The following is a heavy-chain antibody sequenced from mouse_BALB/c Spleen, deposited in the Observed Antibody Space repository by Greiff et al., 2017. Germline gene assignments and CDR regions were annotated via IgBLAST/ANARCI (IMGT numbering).Heavy chain of an antibody. D-gene: IGHD2-3*01. CDR1: GYTFTSYW. V-gene: IGHV1S81*02. CDR2: INPSNGRT. Sequence: QVQLQQPGAELVKPGASVKLSCKASGYTFTSYWMHWVKQRPGQGLEWIGEINPSNGRTNYNEKFKSKATLTVDKSSSTAYMQLSSLTSEDSAVYFCARDGYHSYVDVWGAGTTVTVSS. J-gene: IGHJ1*01. CDR3: ARDGYHSYVDV.